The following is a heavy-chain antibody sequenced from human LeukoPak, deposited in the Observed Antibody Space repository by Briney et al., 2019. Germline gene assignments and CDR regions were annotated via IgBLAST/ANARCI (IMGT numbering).Heavy chain of an antibody. D-gene: IGHD6-19*01. CDR2: ISAYNGNT. CDR3: ARGAVPGYDAFDT. CDR1: GYTFTRYG. Sequence: SVKVSCKASGYTFTRYGISWVRQAPGQGLEWMGWISAYNGNTNYAQKLQCRVTMTTCTSTTTASMELRSRRSDDTAVYHCARGAVPGYDAFDTWGQGALGTVSS. J-gene: IGHJ3*02. V-gene: IGHV1-18*01.